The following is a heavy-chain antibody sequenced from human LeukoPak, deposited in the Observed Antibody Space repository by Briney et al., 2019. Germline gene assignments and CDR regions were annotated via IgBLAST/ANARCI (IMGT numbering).Heavy chain of an antibody. CDR3: ARDKTTYYYDSSGYYPEYYSDY. CDR1: GGSISSYY. V-gene: IGHV4-4*07. J-gene: IGHJ4*02. D-gene: IGHD3-22*01. Sequence: NASETLSLTCTVYGGSISSYYWSWIRQPAGKGLEWIGRIYTSGSTNYNPSLKSRVTMSVDTSKNQFSLKLSSVTAADTAVYYCARDKTTYYYDSSGYYPEYYSDYWGQGTLVTVSS. CDR2: IYTSGST.